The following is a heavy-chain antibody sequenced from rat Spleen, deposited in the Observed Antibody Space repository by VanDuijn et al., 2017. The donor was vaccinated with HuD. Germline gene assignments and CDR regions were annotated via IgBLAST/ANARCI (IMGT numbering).Heavy chain of an antibody. J-gene: IGHJ2*01. D-gene: IGHD5-1*01. CDR1: GFTFSNYG. CDR2: ISYDGSST. CDR3: ARSWEFYFDY. Sequence: EVQLVESGGGLVQPGRSMKLSCAASGFTFSNYGLAWVRQAPKKGLEWVAYISYDGSSTYYGDSVKGRFTISRDNAKSTLYLEMNSLRSEDTATYYCARSWEFYFDYWGQGVMVTVSS. V-gene: IGHV5-22*01.